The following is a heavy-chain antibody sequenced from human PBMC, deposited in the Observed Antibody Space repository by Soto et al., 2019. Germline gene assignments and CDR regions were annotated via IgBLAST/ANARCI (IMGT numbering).Heavy chain of an antibody. CDR3: TLTYHDGSESYYFQY. V-gene: IGHV4-59*01. D-gene: IGHD3-10*01. Sequence: SETLSLTCTVSGDSISSLYWSWIRQPPGKGLEWIGYIYYSGSINYNPSLKSRVTISVDPSKNQFSLRLSSVTAADTAVYYCTLTYHDGSESYYFQYWGQGTLVTVSS. J-gene: IGHJ1*01. CDR2: IYYSGSI. CDR1: GDSISSLY.